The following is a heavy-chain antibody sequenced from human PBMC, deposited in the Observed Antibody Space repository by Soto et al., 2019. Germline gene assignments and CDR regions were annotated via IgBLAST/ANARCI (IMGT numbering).Heavy chain of an antibody. V-gene: IGHV3-21*01. J-gene: IGHJ4*02. CDR2: ISSSSSYI. CDR3: ARDSASITMVRGVITESVFDY. CDR1: GFTFSSYS. D-gene: IGHD3-10*01. Sequence: GGSLRLSCAASGFTFSSYSMNWVRQAPGKGLEWVSSISSSSSYIYYADSVKGRFTISRDNAKNSLYLQMNSLRAEDTAVYYCARDSASITMVRGVITESVFDYWGQGTLVTVSS.